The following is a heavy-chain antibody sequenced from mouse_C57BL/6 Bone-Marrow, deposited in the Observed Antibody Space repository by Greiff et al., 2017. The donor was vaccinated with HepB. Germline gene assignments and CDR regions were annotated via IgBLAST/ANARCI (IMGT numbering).Heavy chain of an antibody. J-gene: IGHJ1*03. V-gene: IGHV5-15*01. CDR2: ISNLAYSI. CDR1: GFTFSDYG. CDR3: SRKGDYYGSSYWYFDV. Sequence: DVHLVESGGGLVQPGGSLKLSCAASGFTFSDYGMAWVRQAPRKGPEWVALISNLAYSIYYADTVTGRFTISRENAKNTLYLEMSSLRSEDTAMYYWSRKGDYYGSSYWYFDVWGTGTTVTVSS. D-gene: IGHD1-1*01.